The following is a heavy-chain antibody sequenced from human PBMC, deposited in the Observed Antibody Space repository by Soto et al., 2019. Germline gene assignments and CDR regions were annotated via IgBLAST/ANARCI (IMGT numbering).Heavy chain of an antibody. CDR2: ISSSASYM. CDR1: GFTFSRCD. CDR3: ARDLSLCSGGSCSYPNWFDP. D-gene: IGHD2-15*01. J-gene: IGHJ5*02. V-gene: IGHV3-21*04. Sequence: GGSLRLSCATSGFTFSRCDMNWVRQAPGKGLEWVSFISSSASYMYYADSVKGRFTISRDNSKKSLYLQMNSLRADDTAVYYCARDLSLCSGGSCSYPNWFDPWGQGTLVTVSS.